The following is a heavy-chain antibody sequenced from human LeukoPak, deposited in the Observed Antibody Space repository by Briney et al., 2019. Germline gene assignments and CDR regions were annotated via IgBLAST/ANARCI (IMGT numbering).Heavy chain of an antibody. CDR3: ARASPLNVLQIRSEDY. CDR1: GYIFTGYY. V-gene: IGHV1-2*02. D-gene: IGHD5-24*01. J-gene: IGHJ4*02. Sequence: GASVKVSCKASGYIFTGYYLHWIRQAPGQGPEWMGWINPNSGGTNYAQKFQGRVTMTRDTSISTTYMELSSLRSDDTAVYYCARASPLNVLQIRSEDYRGQGTLVTVSS. CDR2: INPNSGGT.